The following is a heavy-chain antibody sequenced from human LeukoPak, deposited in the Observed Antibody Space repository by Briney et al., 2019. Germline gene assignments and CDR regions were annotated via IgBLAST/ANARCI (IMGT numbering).Heavy chain of an antibody. CDR1: GFTFSSYG. Sequence: PGGSLRLSCAASGFTFSSYGMHWVRQAPGKGLEWVAFIRYDGSNKYYADSVKGRFTISRDNSKNTLYLQMNRLRAEDTAVYYCAKLVVVPAATWYYFDYWGQGTLVTVSS. V-gene: IGHV3-30*02. D-gene: IGHD2-2*01. CDR2: IRYDGSNK. CDR3: AKLVVVPAATWYYFDY. J-gene: IGHJ4*02.